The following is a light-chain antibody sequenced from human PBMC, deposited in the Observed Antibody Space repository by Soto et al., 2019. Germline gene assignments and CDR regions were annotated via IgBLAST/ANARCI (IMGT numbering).Light chain of an antibody. CDR1: QSVSNNY. CDR3: QQYGSSGT. CDR2: GAS. J-gene: IGKJ1*01. V-gene: IGKV3-20*01. Sequence: EIALTQSPATLSLSPGDRATISCRASQSVSNNYLAWYQQKPGQAPRLLIYGASNRATGIPDRFSGSGSGTDFTLTISRLEPEDFAVYYCQQYGSSGTFGQGTKVDI.